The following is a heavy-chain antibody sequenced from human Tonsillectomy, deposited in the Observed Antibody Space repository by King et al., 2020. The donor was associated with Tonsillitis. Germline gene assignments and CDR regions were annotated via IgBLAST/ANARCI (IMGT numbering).Heavy chain of an antibody. CDR3: ARDIVCMIVDAFYI. CDR2: INPNSGGT. J-gene: IGHJ3*02. CDR1: GYTFTGYY. D-gene: IGHD3-22*01. V-gene: IGHV1-2*02. Sequence: VQLVESGAEVKKPGASVKVSCKASGYTFTGYYMHWVRQAPGQGLEWMGWINPNSGGTNYAQKFQGRVTMTRDTSISTAYMELSRLRSDDTAVYYCARDIVCMIVDAFYIWGEGAMVTLSS.